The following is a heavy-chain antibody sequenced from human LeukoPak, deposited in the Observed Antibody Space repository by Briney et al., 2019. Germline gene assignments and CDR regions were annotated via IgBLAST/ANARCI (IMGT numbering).Heavy chain of an antibody. CDR2: ISDSSSII. CDR1: GFTFSTYG. V-gene: IGHV3-48*02. Sequence: GGSLRHSCEASGFTFSTYGMNWVRQAPGKGLEWVSYISDSSSIIYYADSVKGRFTISRDNAKNSLYLQMNSLRDEDTAVYYCARRFGYWGQGTLVTVSS. J-gene: IGHJ4*02. CDR3: ARRFGY.